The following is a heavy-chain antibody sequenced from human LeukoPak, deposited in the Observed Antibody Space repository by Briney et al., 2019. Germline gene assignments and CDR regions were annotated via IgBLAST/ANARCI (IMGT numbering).Heavy chain of an antibody. Sequence: GASVKVSCKASGYTFTSYDINWVRQATGQGLEWMGWMNPNSGNTGYAQKFQGRVTMTRNTSISTAYMELSSLRSEDTAVYYCARGSRVLWFGELSDWGQGTLVTVSS. J-gene: IGHJ4*02. CDR1: GYTFTSYD. V-gene: IGHV1-8*01. CDR3: ARGSRVLWFGELSD. D-gene: IGHD3-10*01. CDR2: MNPNSGNT.